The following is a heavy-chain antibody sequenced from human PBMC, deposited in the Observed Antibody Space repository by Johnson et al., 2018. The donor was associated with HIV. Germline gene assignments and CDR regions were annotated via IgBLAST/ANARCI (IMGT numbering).Heavy chain of an antibody. Sequence: VQLVESGGGVVQPGRSLRLSCAASGFTFSTYGMHWVRQAPGKGLEWVAVISYDGSNKYYADSVKGRFTISRDNSKNTLYLQMNSLRAEDTAVYYCARGRGALDIWGQGTKVTVSS. V-gene: IGHV3-30*19. CDR3: ARGRGALDI. CDR2: ISYDGSNK. CDR1: GFTFSTYG. J-gene: IGHJ3*02. D-gene: IGHD3-16*01.